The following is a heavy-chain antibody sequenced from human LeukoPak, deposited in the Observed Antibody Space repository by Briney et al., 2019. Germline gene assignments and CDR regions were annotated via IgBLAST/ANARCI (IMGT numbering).Heavy chain of an antibody. CDR1: GFTFSSYG. CDR3: AKDPPVAAAVDWIDY. CDR2: ISGSGGST. V-gene: IGHV3-23*01. D-gene: IGHD6-13*01. J-gene: IGHJ4*02. Sequence: GGSLRLSCEASGFTFSSYGIHWVRQAPGKGLEWVSAISGSGGSTYYADSVKGRFTISRDNSKNTLYLQMNSLRAEDTAVYYCAKDPPVAAAVDWIDYWGQGTLVTVSS.